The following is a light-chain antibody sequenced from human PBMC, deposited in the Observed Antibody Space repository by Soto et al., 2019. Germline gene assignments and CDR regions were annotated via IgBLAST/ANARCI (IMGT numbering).Light chain of an antibody. CDR1: QRISSTY. J-gene: IGKJ1*01. CDR2: DAS. CDR3: QHYDSARWT. V-gene: IGKV3-20*01. Sequence: EIVLTQSPGTLSLSPGERATLSCRASQRISSTYLTWYHQRPGQAPRHLIYDASRSATGITDRFSGSGSGTDFSLTISRLEPEDFAVYYCQHYDSARWTFGLGTKVQIK.